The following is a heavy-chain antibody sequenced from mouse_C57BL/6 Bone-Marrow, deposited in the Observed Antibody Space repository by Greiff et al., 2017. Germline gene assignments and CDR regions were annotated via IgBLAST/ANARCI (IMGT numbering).Heavy chain of an antibody. D-gene: IGHD2-1*01. J-gene: IGHJ1*03. V-gene: IGHV3-8*01. CDR1: GYSITSDY. Sequence: EVKLQESGPGLAKPSQTLSLTCSVTGYSITSDYWNWIRKFPGNKLEYMGYISYSGSTYYNPSLKSRISITRDTSKNQYYLQLNSVTTEDTATYYCARYRIYYGNDWYFDVWGTGTTVTVSS. CDR2: ISYSGST. CDR3: ARYRIYYGNDWYFDV.